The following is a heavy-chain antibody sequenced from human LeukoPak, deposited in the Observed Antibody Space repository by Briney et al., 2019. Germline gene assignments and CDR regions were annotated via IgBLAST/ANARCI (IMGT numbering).Heavy chain of an antibody. CDR2: IKQDGSEK. V-gene: IGHV3-7*01. J-gene: IGHJ4*02. CDR1: GFTFSSFW. CDR3: ARDLNYFDY. Sequence: GGSLRLSCAASGFTFSSFWMTWVRQAPGKGLEWVANIKQDGSEKYYVDSVRGRFTISRDNATNSLYLQMNSLRAEDTAVYYCARDLNYFDYWGKGTLVTVSS.